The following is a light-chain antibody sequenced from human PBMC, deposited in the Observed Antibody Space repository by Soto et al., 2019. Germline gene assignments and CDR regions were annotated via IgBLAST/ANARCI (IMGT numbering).Light chain of an antibody. V-gene: IGLV2-14*01. CDR1: SSDVGGYNY. Sequence: QSALTQPASVSGSPGQSITISCTGTSSDVGGYNYVSWYQQHPGKAPKLMIYEVSNRPSGVSNRFSGSKSGNTDSLTISGLQAEDEADYYCSSYTSSSTPVFGGGTKLTVL. CDR2: EVS. J-gene: IGLJ2*01. CDR3: SSYTSSSTPV.